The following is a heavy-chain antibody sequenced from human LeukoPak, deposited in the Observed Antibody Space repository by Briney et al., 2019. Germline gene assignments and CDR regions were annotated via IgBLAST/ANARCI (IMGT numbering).Heavy chain of an antibody. CDR3: ARNGWYSFEY. J-gene: IGHJ4*02. D-gene: IGHD6-19*01. Sequence: SETLSLTCTVSGGSISSYYWSWIRQPAGKGLEWIGRIYTSGSTNYNPSLKSRVTMSVDTSKNQFYLQMNSVTAADTAVYYCARNGWYSFEYCGQGTLVTVSS. CDR2: IYTSGST. V-gene: IGHV4-4*07. CDR1: GGSISSYY.